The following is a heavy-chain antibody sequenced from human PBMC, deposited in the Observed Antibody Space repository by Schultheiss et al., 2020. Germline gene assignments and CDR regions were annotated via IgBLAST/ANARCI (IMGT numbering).Heavy chain of an antibody. V-gene: IGHV4-59*12. CDR3: ARDRDNNGQYDALDI. CDR2: IYYSGST. CDR1: GGSISSYY. J-gene: IGHJ3*02. D-gene: IGHD2-8*01. Sequence: SETLSLTCTVSGGSISSYYWSWIRQPPGKGLEWIGYIYYSGSTNYNPSLKSRVTISVDTSKNQFSLNLISVTAADTAVYYCARDRDNNGQYDALDIWGQGTMVTVSS.